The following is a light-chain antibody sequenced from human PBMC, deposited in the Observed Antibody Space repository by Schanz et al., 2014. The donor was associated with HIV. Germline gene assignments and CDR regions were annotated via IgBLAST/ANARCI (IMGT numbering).Light chain of an antibody. CDR2: DVD. V-gene: IGLV2-8*01. J-gene: IGLJ3*02. Sequence: SALTQPASVSGSPGQSITISCTGTSSDVGGYKYVSWYQQYPGKAPKLIIFDVDNRPSGVPDRFSGSKSGSTASLTVSGLQPEDEADYYCSSFAGSNIPWVFGGGTKLTVL. CDR1: SSDVGGYKY. CDR3: SSFAGSNIPWV.